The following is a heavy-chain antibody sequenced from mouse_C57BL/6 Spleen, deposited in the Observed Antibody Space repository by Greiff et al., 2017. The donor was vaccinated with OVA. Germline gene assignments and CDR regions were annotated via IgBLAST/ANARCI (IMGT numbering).Heavy chain of an antibody. CDR1: GYSFTGYY. D-gene: IGHD1-1*01. CDR2: INPSTGGT. CDR3: ARGITTVVATLDFDV. J-gene: IGHJ1*03. Sequence: VQLQQSGPELVKPGASVKISCKASGYSFTGYYMNWVKQSPEKSLEWIGEINPSTGGTTYNQKFKAKATLTVDKSSSTAYMQLKSLTSEDSAVYYCARGITTVVATLDFDVWGTGTTVTVSS. V-gene: IGHV1-42*01.